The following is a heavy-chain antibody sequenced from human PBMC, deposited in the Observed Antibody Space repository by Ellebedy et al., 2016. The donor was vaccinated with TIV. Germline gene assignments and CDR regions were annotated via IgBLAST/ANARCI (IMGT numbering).Heavy chain of an antibody. Sequence: SETLSLTCAVYGGSLSSYYWSWIRQPPGKGLEWIGYIYYSGSTNYNPSLKSRVTISVDTSKNQFSLKLSSVTAADTAVYYCARTEQSGYYDDNAFDIWGQGTMVTVSS. CDR3: ARTEQSGYYDDNAFDI. CDR1: GGSLSSYY. J-gene: IGHJ3*02. V-gene: IGHV4-59*01. D-gene: IGHD3-22*01. CDR2: IYYSGST.